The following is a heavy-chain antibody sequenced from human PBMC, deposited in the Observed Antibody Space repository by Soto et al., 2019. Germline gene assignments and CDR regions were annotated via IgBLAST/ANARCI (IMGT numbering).Heavy chain of an antibody. J-gene: IGHJ6*04. CDR1: GFTVSSNY. Sequence: EVQLVESGGGLVQPGGSLRLSCAASGFTVSSNYMSWVRQAPGKGLEWVSVIYSGGSTYYADSVTGRFTISRDNSRNTLYLQMNSLRAEDTAVYYCARDPASLVQAAMSVWGKGTTVTVSS. CDR2: IYSGGST. D-gene: IGHD2-2*01. CDR3: ARDPASLVQAAMSV. V-gene: IGHV3-66*01.